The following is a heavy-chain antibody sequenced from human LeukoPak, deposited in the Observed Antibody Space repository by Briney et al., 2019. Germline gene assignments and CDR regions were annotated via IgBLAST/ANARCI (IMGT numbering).Heavy chain of an antibody. Sequence: PSETLSLTCTVSGGSISSYYWSWIRQPAGKGLEWIGRIYTSGSTNYNPSLKSRVTMSVDTSKNQFSLKLSSVTAADTAVYYCARSIVGATYSNHLVRYFDYWGQGTLVTVSS. J-gene: IGHJ4*02. CDR1: GGSISSYY. V-gene: IGHV4-4*07. D-gene: IGHD1-26*01. CDR2: IYTSGST. CDR3: ARSIVGATYSNHLVRYFDY.